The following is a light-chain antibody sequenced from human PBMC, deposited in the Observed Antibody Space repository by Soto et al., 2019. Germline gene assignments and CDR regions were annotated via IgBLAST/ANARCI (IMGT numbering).Light chain of an antibody. CDR1: QSVDSRY. J-gene: IGKJ2*01. Sequence: ETVLTQSPGTLSLSPGEGATLSCRASQSVDSRYLAWYQQRPGQAPRLLISATSTRASGIPDRFSGSGSVTDFTLTISRLEPEDFAVYYCQQYATAPYTFVRGTTLEF. CDR2: ATS. CDR3: QQYATAPYT. V-gene: IGKV3-20*01.